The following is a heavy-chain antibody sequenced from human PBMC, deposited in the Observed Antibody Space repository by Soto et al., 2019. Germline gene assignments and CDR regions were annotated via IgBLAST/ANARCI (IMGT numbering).Heavy chain of an antibody. CDR3: ARESKYYYDSSGYRSGQEPHYYFDY. V-gene: IGHV4-31*03. CDR2: IYYSGST. D-gene: IGHD3-22*01. J-gene: IGHJ4*02. CDR1: GGSISSGGYY. Sequence: SETLSLTCTVSGGSISSGGYYWSWIRQHPGKGLEWIGYIYYSGSTYYNPSLKSRVTISVDTSKNQFSLKLSSVTAADTAVYYCARESKYYYDSSGYRSGQEPHYYFDYWGQGTLVTVSS.